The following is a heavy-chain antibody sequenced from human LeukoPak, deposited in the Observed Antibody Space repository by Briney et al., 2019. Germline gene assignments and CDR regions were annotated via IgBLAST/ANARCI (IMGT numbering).Heavy chain of an antibody. CDR2: IYYSGST. D-gene: IGHD3-9*01. V-gene: IGHV4-61*05. CDR1: GGSISSSSYY. CDR3: ARAGILTGYYRGGNYYYYYMDV. Sequence: SETLSLTCTVSGGSISSSSYYWGWIRQPPGKGLEWIGYIYYSGSTNYNPSLKSRVTISVDTSKNQFSLKLSSVTAADTAVYYCARAGILTGYYRGGNYYYYYMDVWGKGTTVTVSS. J-gene: IGHJ6*03.